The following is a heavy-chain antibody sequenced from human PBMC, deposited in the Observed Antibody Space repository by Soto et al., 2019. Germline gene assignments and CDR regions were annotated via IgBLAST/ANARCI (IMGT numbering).Heavy chain of an antibody. V-gene: IGHV5-10-1*01. Sequence: PGESLKISCKGSGYSFTSYWISWVRQMPGKGLEWMGRIDPSDSYTNYSPSFQGHVTISADKSISTAYLQWSSLKASDTAMYYCASSGYDPAPFDYWGQGTLVTVSS. CDR1: GYSFTSYW. D-gene: IGHD5-12*01. CDR3: ASSGYDPAPFDY. J-gene: IGHJ4*02. CDR2: IDPSDSYT.